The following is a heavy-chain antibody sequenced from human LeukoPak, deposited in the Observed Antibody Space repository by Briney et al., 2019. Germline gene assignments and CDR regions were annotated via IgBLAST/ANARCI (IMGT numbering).Heavy chain of an antibody. J-gene: IGHJ4*02. CDR3: ARVCRNRWGQNDY. Sequence: GGSLRLSCAASGFSFSSYEMNWVRQAPRERVEWVSYISNSGGTIYYADSVKGRFTISRDNAKNSLYLQMNSLRAEDTAVYYCARVCRNRWGQNDYWGQGTLVTVSS. V-gene: IGHV3-48*03. D-gene: IGHD1-14*01. CDR1: GFSFSSYE. CDR2: ISNSGGTI.